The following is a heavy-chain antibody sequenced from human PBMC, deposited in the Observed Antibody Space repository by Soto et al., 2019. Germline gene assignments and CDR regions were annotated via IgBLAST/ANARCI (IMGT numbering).Heavy chain of an antibody. CDR3: ARDGGGGDPYYYYGMDV. D-gene: IGHD2-21*02. V-gene: IGHV4-30-4*01. Sequence: PSETLSLTCTVSGGSISSGDYYWSWIRQPPGKGLEWIGYIYYSGSTYYNPSLKSRVTISVDTSKNQFSLKLSSVTAADTAVYYCARDGGGGDPYYYYGMDVWGQGTTVTVSS. CDR1: GGSISSGDYY. J-gene: IGHJ6*02. CDR2: IYYSGST.